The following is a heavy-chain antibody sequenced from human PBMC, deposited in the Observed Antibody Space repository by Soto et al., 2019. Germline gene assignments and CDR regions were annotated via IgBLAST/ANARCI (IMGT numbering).Heavy chain of an antibody. J-gene: IGHJ6*02. CDR3: ARDALRASGMDV. V-gene: IGHV3-33*01. D-gene: IGHD3-16*01. CDR1: GFTFSSYG. CDR2: IWYDGSNK. Sequence: GGSLRLSCAASGFTFSSYGMHWVRQAPGKGLEWVAVIWYDGSNKYYADSVKGRFTISRDNSKNTLYLQMNSLRAEDTAVYYCARDALRASGMDVWGQGTTVTVSS.